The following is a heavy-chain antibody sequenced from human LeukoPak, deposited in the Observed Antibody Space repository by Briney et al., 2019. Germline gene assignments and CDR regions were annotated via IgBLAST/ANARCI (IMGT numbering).Heavy chain of an antibody. CDR1: GYSFTSSW. CDR3: AKLMGVTAMDV. V-gene: IGHV5-51*01. CDR2: LYPGGSDI. J-gene: IGHJ6*02. D-gene: IGHD2-21*02. Sequence: GESLKISCTCSGYSFTSSWIGWVRQMPGQGLERMGILYPGGSDIRYSTCFQGRVTISVDKTITTAYLQWRSLKASDSATYYCAKLMGVTAMDVWGQGTTVIVSS.